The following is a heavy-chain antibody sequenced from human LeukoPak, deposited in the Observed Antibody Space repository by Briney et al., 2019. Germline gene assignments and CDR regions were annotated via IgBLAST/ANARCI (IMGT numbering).Heavy chain of an antibody. CDR2: INHSGST. J-gene: IGHJ4*02. D-gene: IGHD3-22*01. CDR1: GGSFSGYY. CDR3: ARSTDYYDSSGLDY. Sequence: RASETLSLTCAVYGGSFSGYYWSWIRQPPGKGLEWIGEINHSGSTNYNPSLKSRVTISVDTSKNQFSLKLSSVTAADTAVYYCARSTDYYDSSGLDYWGQGTLVTVSS. V-gene: IGHV4-34*01.